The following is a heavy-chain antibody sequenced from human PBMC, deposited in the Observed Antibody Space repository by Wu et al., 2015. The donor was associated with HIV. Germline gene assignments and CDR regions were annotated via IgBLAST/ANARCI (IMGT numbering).Heavy chain of an antibody. D-gene: IGHD3-3*01. CDR2: INPASGGT. Sequence: QVQLVQSGAELKKPGASVKVSCKASGYIFSGHYMNWVRQAPGQGLEWMGWINPASGGTRYAEKFQGRVTMTRDTSISTAYMELSRLRSDDTAVYYCARVLDVLRFLEWSSPFDYWGQGTLVTVSS. J-gene: IGHJ4*02. CDR1: GYIFSGHY. CDR3: ARVLDVLRFLEWSSPFDY. V-gene: IGHV1-2*02.